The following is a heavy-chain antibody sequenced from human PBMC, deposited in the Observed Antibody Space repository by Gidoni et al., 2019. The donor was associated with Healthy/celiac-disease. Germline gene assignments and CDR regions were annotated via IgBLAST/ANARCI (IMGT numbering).Heavy chain of an antibody. Sequence: QVQLVESGGGVVQPGRSLRLSCAASGFTFSSYAMHWVRQAPGKGLEWVAVLSYDGSNKYYADSVKGRFTISRDNSKNTLYLQMNSLRAEDTAVYYCASYRGGGCSGGSCYSVPFDYWGQGTLVTVSS. CDR1: GFTFSSYA. CDR2: LSYDGSNK. J-gene: IGHJ4*02. D-gene: IGHD2-15*01. V-gene: IGHV3-30-3*01. CDR3: ASYRGGGCSGGSCYSVPFDY.